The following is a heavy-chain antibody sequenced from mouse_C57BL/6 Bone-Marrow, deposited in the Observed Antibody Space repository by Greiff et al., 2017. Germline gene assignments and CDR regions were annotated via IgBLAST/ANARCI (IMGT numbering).Heavy chain of an antibody. J-gene: IGHJ4*01. D-gene: IGHD2-2*01. CDR3: AWVTTTYYYAMDY. V-gene: IGHV1-81*01. Sequence: VQLQQSGAELARPGASVKLSCKASGYTFTSYGISWVKQRTGQGLEWIGELYPRSGSTNYNEKFKGKATLTADKSSSTAYMELLSLTSEDSAVYVCAWVTTTYYYAMDYWGQGTSVTVSS. CDR1: GYTFTSYG. CDR2: LYPRSGST.